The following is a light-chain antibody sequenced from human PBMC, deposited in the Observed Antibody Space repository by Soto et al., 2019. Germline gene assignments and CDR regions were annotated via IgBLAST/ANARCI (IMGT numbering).Light chain of an antibody. J-gene: IGKJ4*01. V-gene: IGKV3-15*01. CDR1: QSVSSN. Sequence: EIVMTQSPATLSVSPGGRATLSCRASQSVSSNLAWYQQKPGQAPRLLIYGASTRATGFPARFRGSGSGKEFTLTISSLQSEDFAVYYCQQYKNWPLTFGGGTRVEIK. CDR2: GAS. CDR3: QQYKNWPLT.